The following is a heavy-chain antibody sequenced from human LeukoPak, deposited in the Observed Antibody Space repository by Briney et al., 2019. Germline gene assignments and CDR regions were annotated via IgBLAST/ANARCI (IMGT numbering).Heavy chain of an antibody. CDR3: ARVSAILFMDV. V-gene: IGHV1-8*01. CDR1: GYTFTSYD. J-gene: IGHJ6*02. Sequence: VASVKVSCTASGYTFTSYDINWGRQATGQGLEWMGWMNPNSGNTGYAQKFQGRVTMTRNTSISTAYMELSSLRSEDTAVYYCARVSAILFMDVWGQGTTVTVSS. D-gene: IGHD2-2*02. CDR2: MNPNSGNT.